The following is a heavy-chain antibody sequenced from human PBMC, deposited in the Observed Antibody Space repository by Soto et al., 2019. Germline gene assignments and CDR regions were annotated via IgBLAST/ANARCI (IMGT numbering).Heavy chain of an antibody. Sequence: PSETLSLTCAVYGGSFSGYYWSWIRQPPGKGLEWIGEINHSGSTNYNPSLKSRVTISVDTSKNQFSLKLSSVTAADTAVYYCARRPAAYYYYYYGMDVWGQGTTVTVS. CDR1: GGSFSGYY. J-gene: IGHJ6*02. CDR3: ARRPAAYYYYYYGMDV. CDR2: INHSGST. D-gene: IGHD6-25*01. V-gene: IGHV4-34*01.